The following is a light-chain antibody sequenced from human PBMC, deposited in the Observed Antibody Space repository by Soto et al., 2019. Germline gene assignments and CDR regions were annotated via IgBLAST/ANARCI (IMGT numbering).Light chain of an antibody. CDR3: HQRSNWPPIT. V-gene: IGKV3-11*01. Sequence: EIVLTQSPATLSLSPGERATLSCRASQSISSYLAWYQQKPSQAPRLLSYDASNRATGIPARFSGSGSGTDCTLTSSSLEPEDCAVYYGHQRSNWPPITFGQGTRLEIK. CDR1: QSISSY. J-gene: IGKJ5*01. CDR2: DAS.